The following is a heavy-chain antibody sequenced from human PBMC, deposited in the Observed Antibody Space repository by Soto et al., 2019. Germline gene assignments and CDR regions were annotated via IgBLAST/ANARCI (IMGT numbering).Heavy chain of an antibody. CDR3: AKGRYIYYYDSSGYRDY. J-gene: IGHJ4*02. V-gene: IGHV3-33*06. D-gene: IGHD3-22*01. CDR1: GFTFSSYG. CDR2: IWYDGSNK. Sequence: PGGSLRLSCAASGFTFSSYGMHWVRQAPGKGLEWVAVIWYDGSNKYYADSVKGRFTISRDNSKNTLYLQMNSLRAEDTAVYYCAKGRYIYYYDSSGYRDYWGQGTLVTVS.